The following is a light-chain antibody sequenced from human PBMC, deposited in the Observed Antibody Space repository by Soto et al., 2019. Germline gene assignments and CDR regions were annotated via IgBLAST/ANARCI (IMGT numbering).Light chain of an antibody. CDR3: QQYGSSL. CDR1: QSVSSSY. CDR2: GAS. J-gene: IGKJ3*01. Sequence: EIVLTQSPGTLSLSPGERATLSCSASQSVSSSYLAWYQQKPGQAPRLLIYGASSRATGIPYRLSGSGSGTDCTLTISRLEPEDFAVYYCQQYGSSLFGPGTKGDI. V-gene: IGKV3-20*01.